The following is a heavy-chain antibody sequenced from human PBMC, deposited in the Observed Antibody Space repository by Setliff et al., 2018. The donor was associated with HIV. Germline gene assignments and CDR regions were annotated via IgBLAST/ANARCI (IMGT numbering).Heavy chain of an antibody. V-gene: IGHV4-34*01. D-gene: IGHD6-13*01. J-gene: IGHJ4*02. Sequence: SETLSLTCAVYGGPSSGYWSWVRQSPGKGLEWIGEISHSGSTNYNLSLKSRAAISADTSKKQFSLKLTSVTAADTGIYYCVASSSWSCRLNYWGQGTQVT. CDR2: ISHSGST. CDR3: VASSSWSCRLNY. CDR1: GGPSSGY.